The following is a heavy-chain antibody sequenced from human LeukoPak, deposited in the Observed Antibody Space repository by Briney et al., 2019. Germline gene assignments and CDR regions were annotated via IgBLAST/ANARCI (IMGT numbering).Heavy chain of an antibody. CDR3: AKDYASRYCSSTSCPSPFDY. Sequence: GGSLRFSCAGSGFTFSSYAMSWVRQAPGKGLEWVSAISHSSSGTYYVDSVKGRFTISRDNSKNTLYLQMNSLRAKDTAVYYCAKDYASRYCSSTSCPSPFDYWGQGTLVTVSS. J-gene: IGHJ4*02. CDR2: ISHSSSGT. V-gene: IGHV3-23*01. CDR1: GFTFSSYA. D-gene: IGHD2-2*01.